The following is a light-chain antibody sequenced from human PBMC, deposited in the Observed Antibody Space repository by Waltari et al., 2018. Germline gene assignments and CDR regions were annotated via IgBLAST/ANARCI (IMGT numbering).Light chain of an antibody. CDR2: KIS. CDR1: QGLVYSDGNIY. V-gene: IGKV2-30*01. CDR3: MQGTHWPWT. Sequence: DVVLTQSPLSLPVTLGQPASTSCTSRQGLVYSDGNIYLSWFHQRPGQSPRRLIHKISNRNSGVPDRFTGSGSGTDFTLRISRVEAEDVGVYYCMQGTHWPWTFGQGTRVEIK. J-gene: IGKJ1*01.